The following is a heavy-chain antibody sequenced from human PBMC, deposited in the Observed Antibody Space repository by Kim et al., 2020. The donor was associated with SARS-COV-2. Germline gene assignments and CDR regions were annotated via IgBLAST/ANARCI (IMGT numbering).Heavy chain of an antibody. CDR3: ARGGRDYYDSSKDYYYYGRDV. CDR1: GGSISSGGYY. Sequence: SETLSLTCTVSGGSISSGGYYWSWIRQHPGKGLEWIGYIYYSGSTYYNPSLKSRVTISVDTSKNQFSLKLSSVTAADTAVYYCARGGRDYYDSSKDYYYYGRDVWGQGTTVTVSS. V-gene: IGHV4-31*03. CDR2: IYYSGST. J-gene: IGHJ6*02. D-gene: IGHD3-22*01.